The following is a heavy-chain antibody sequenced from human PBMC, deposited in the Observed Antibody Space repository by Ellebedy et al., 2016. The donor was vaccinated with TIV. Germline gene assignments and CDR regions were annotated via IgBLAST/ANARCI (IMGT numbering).Heavy chain of an antibody. CDR1: VGSFSGKW. J-gene: IGHJ4*02. CDR3: ARTVYYESSGYPLFDY. D-gene: IGHD3-22*01. Sequence: SETLSLTCAVYVGSFSGKWWSWIRQTPGKGLEWIGEINHSGTTNYNPSLKSRVTISVDSSKNHFSLKLTSVTAADTAVYYCARTVYYESSGYPLFDYWGRGALVTVSS. CDR2: INHSGTT. V-gene: IGHV4-34*01.